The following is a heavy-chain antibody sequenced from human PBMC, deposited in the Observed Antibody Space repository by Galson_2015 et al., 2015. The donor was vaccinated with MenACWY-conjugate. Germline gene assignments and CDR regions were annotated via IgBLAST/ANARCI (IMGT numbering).Heavy chain of an antibody. V-gene: IGHV1-69*01. J-gene: IGHJ4*02. CDR3: VREMGYFDH. CDR2: IIPVFETP. CDR1: GGSFSSYG. D-gene: IGHD6-13*01. Sequence: SCKASGGSFSSYGTSWVRQAPGQGLEWVGGIIPVFETPEYAQKFQDRVTISADESTRTVFMELSRLTSDDTAVYYCVREMGYFDHWGQGSMVIVSS.